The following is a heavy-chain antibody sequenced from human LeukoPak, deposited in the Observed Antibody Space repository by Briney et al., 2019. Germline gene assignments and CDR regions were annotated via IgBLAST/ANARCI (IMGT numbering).Heavy chain of an antibody. D-gene: IGHD5-12*01. CDR2: ISSNGGST. CDR1: GFTFSSYA. V-gene: IGHV3-64D*06. CDR3: VKRYSGYEGNHFDY. Sequence: GGSLRLSCSASGFTFSSYAMHWVRQAPGKGLEYVSAISSNGGSTYYADSVKGRFTISRDNSKNTLYLQMSSLRTEDTAVYYCVKRYSGYEGNHFDYWGQGTLVTVSS. J-gene: IGHJ4*02.